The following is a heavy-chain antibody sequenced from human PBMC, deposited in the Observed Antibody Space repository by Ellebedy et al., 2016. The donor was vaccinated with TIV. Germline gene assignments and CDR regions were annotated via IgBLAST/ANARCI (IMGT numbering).Heavy chain of an antibody. CDR2: SGASGDT. Sequence: PAGSLRLSCAASGFSLTGSDLHWVRRRRGKGLEWVAASGASGDTYYPDSVRGRFTISRESAKNSFYLQMNSLTAGDTAVYYCARGGPGGDNWFFGLWGRGTQVTVSS. CDR1: GFSLTGSD. V-gene: IGHV3-13*01. CDR3: ARGGPGGDNWFFGL. J-gene: IGHJ2*01. D-gene: IGHD3-10*01.